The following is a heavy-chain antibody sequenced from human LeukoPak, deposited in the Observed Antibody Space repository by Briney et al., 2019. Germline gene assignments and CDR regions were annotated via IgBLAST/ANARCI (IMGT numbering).Heavy chain of an antibody. J-gene: IGHJ5*02. Sequence: PSETLSLTCTVSGYSISTGYYWDWIRQPPGKGLEWIGTFYHGGSTYYNPSLKSRVTISVDTSKNQFSLNLTSVTAADTAVYYCAREVYAAAAGWFDPWGQGTLVTVSS. D-gene: IGHD6-13*01. CDR1: GYSISTGYY. CDR2: FYHGGST. CDR3: AREVYAAAAGWFDP. V-gene: IGHV4-38-2*02.